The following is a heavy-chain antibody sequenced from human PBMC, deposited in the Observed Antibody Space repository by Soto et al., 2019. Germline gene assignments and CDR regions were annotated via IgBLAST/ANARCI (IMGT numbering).Heavy chain of an antibody. Sequence: EVQLLESGGGLVQPGGSLRLSCAASGFTFSSYAMSWVRQAPGKGLAWVSAISGSGGSTYYADSVKGRFTISRDNSKNTLYLQMNSMRAEDTSVYYCAKDIGPNVPNYYWCQGTLVTVSS. D-gene: IGHD1-1*01. CDR2: ISGSGGST. CDR1: GFTFSSYA. V-gene: IGHV3-23*01. J-gene: IGHJ4*02. CDR3: AKDIGPNVPNYY.